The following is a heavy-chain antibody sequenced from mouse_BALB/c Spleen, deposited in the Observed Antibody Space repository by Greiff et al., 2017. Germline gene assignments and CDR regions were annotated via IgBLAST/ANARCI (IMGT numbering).Heavy chain of an antibody. J-gene: IGHJ3*01. Sequence: VQLKQSGPELVKPGASVKIPCKASGYTFTDYNMDWVKQSHGKNLEWIGDINPNNGGTIYNQKFKGKATLTVDKSSSTAYMDLRSLTSEDTAVYYCARGYYGSSSWFAYWGQGTLVTVSA. CDR1: GYTFTDYN. CDR2: INPNNGGT. V-gene: IGHV1-18*01. D-gene: IGHD1-1*01. CDR3: ARGYYGSSSWFAY.